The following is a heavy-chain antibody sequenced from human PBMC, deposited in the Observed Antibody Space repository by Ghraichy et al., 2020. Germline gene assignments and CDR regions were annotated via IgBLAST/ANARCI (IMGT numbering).Heavy chain of an antibody. CDR2: IYTSGST. Sequence: SETLSLTCTVSGGSISSYYWSWIRQPPGKGLEWIGYIYTSGSTNYNPSLKSRVTISVDTSKNQFSLKLSSVTAADTAVYYCARHQHNWFDPWGQGTLVTVSS. V-gene: IGHV4-4*09. CDR1: GGSISSYY. CDR3: ARHQHNWFDP. J-gene: IGHJ5*02.